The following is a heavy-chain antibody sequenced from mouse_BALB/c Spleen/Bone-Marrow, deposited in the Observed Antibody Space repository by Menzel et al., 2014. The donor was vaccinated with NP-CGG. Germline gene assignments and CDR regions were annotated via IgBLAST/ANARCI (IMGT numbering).Heavy chain of an antibody. V-gene: IGHV7-3*02. Sequence: DVMLVESGGGLVQPGGSLRLSCATSGFTFTDYYMNWVRQPPGKALEWLGFIRNKANGYTTEYSASVKGRFTISRDNSQNILCLQMNTLRAEDSATYYCARDKGRVFFDYWGQGTTLTVSS. CDR1: GFTFTDYY. CDR3: ARDKGRVFFDY. CDR2: IRNKANGYTT. J-gene: IGHJ2*01.